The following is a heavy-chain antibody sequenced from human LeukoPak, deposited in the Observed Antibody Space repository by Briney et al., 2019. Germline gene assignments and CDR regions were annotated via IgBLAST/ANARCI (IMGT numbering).Heavy chain of an antibody. J-gene: IGHJ4*02. Sequence: GGSLRLSCAASGFTFSSYAMIWVRQAPGMGLEWVSGISGSGTSTYYADSVKGRFTISRDNSKNRLFLQMNSLRAEDTAVYYCAKTRLLWFGELLDIDYWGQGTLVTVSS. D-gene: IGHD3-10*01. V-gene: IGHV3-23*01. CDR2: ISGSGTST. CDR1: GFTFSSYA. CDR3: AKTRLLWFGELLDIDY.